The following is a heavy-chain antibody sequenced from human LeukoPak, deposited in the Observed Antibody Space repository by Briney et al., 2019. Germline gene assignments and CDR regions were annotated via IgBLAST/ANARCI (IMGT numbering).Heavy chain of an antibody. D-gene: IGHD6-19*01. CDR3: ARILSSAWGELGY. J-gene: IGHJ4*02. Sequence: GGSLRLSCAAYGFTFSTYGMHWVRQAPGKGLEWVAFIRSDGSNTYYADSVKGRFTISRDNSKNTLYMQMNSLRAEDAAVYYCARILSSAWGELGYWGQGTLVTVSS. V-gene: IGHV3-30*02. CDR2: IRSDGSNT. CDR1: GFTFSTYG.